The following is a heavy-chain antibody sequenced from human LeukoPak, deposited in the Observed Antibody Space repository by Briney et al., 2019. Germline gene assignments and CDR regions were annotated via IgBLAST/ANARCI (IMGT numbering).Heavy chain of an antibody. J-gene: IGHJ6*02. V-gene: IGHV1-18*01. Sequence: ASVKVSCKASGYTFTSYGSSWVRQAPGQGLEWMGWIGAYNGNTNYAQKLQGRVTMTTDTSTSTAYMELGSLRSDDTAVYYCARGAHVLRFLEWLSSYGMDVWGQGTTVTVSS. CDR3: ARGAHVLRFLEWLSSYGMDV. CDR1: GYTFTSYG. CDR2: IGAYNGNT. D-gene: IGHD3-3*01.